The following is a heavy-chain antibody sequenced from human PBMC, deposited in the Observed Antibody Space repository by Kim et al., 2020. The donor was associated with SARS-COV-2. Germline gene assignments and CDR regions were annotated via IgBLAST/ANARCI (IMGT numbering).Heavy chain of an antibody. CDR1: GFTFSDYS. CDR3: ARDCKKGYGMDV. V-gene: IGHV3-48*02. J-gene: IGHJ6*02. D-gene: IGHD2-15*01. Sequence: GGSLRLSCAASGFTFSDYSMNWVRQAPGKGLEWVSYISSLSTIYYADSVKGRFTISRDNAKNSLYLQMNSLRDEDTAVYYCARDCKKGYGMDVWGQGTTVTVSS. CDR2: ISSLSTI.